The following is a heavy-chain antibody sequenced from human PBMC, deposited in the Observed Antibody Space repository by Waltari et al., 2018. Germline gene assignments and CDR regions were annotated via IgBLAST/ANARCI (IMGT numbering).Heavy chain of an antibody. CDR3: AREGISGSGEYYGMDV. J-gene: IGHJ6*02. D-gene: IGHD1-26*01. Sequence: QVHLLESGGGVVQPGTSLRLSCPVYGFACFQDGIHWVRQAPGKGLEWVAVIWHDGSQTYYGDSVKGRFTISRDNSKNMVYLQVDSLKVEDTAVYYCAREGISGSGEYYGMDVWGQGTTVTVS. CDR2: IWHDGSQT. CDR1: GFACFQDG. V-gene: IGHV3-33*01.